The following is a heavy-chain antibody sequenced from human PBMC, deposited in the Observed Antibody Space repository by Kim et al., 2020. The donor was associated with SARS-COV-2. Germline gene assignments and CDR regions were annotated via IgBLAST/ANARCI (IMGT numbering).Heavy chain of an antibody. J-gene: IGHJ6*02. CDR2: ISGDGGST. Sequence: GGSLRLSCAASGFTFDDYAMHWVRQAPGKGLEWVSLISGDGGSTYYADSVKGRFTISRDNSKNSLYLQMNSLRTEDTALYYCAKDIGLLWFGELLLSSYYYGMDVWGQGTTVTVSS. D-gene: IGHD3-10*01. V-gene: IGHV3-43*02. CDR1: GFTFDDYA. CDR3: AKDIGLLWFGELLLSSYYYGMDV.